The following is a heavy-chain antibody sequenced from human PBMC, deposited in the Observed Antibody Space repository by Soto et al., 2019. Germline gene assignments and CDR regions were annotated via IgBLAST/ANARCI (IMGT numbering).Heavy chain of an antibody. V-gene: IGHV4-59*12. D-gene: IGHD1-26*01. CDR1: GGSISPYY. J-gene: IGHJ4*02. CDR3: ARDIVGATGWFDY. Sequence: PSETLSLTCTVSGGSISPYYWSWIRQPPGKGLEWIGYIYYSGSTTYNPSLKSRVNISVDTSQNQFSLNLSSVTAADTAVYYCARDIVGATGWFDYWGQGTLVTVSS. CDR2: IYYSGST.